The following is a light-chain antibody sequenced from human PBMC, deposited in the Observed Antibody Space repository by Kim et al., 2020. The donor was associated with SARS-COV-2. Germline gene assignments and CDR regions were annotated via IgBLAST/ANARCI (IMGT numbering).Light chain of an antibody. CDR2: DVS. CDR1: QSIRSN. CDR3: QQYSDWPLT. Sequence: SPGERATLSCRASQSIRSNLLAWYQQKPGQAPRLLIQDVSTRATGISARFSGSGSGTDFSLTITSLQPEDSAVYYCQQYSDWPLTFGGGTKVDIK. J-gene: IGKJ4*01. V-gene: IGKV3-15*01.